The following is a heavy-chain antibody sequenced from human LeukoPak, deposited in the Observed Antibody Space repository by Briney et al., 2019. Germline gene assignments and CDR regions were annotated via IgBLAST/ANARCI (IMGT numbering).Heavy chain of an antibody. CDR1: GFTFSSYA. J-gene: IGHJ4*02. V-gene: IGHV3-23*01. CDR3: AKTPQIASSWEYYFDY. CDR2: ISGSGGST. Sequence: PGGSLRLSCAASGFTFSSYAMSWVRQAPGKGLEWVSAISGSGGSTYYADSVKGRFTISRDNSKNTLYLQMNSLSAEDTAVYYCAKTPQIASSWEYYFDYWGQGPLVTVSS. D-gene: IGHD6-13*01.